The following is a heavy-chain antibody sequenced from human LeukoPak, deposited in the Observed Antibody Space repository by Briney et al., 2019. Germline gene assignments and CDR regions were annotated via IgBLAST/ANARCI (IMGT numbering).Heavy chain of an antibody. V-gene: IGHV1-69*06. D-gene: IGHD6-19*01. J-gene: IGHJ3*02. Sequence: SVKVSCKASGGTFSSYAISWVRQAAGQGLEWMGGIIPIFGTANYAQKFQGRVTITADKSTGTAYMELSSLRSEDTAVYYCARVFSSGWSEDIWGQGTMVTVCS. CDR1: GGTFSSYA. CDR3: ARVFSSGWSEDI. CDR2: IIPIFGTA.